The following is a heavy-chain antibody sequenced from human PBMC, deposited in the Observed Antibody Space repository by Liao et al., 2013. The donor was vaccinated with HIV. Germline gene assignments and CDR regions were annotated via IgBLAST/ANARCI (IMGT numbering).Heavy chain of an antibody. D-gene: IGHD2-2*01. CDR1: GGSISSYY. J-gene: IGHJ6*03. CDR2: IYYSGST. V-gene: IGHV4-59*01. Sequence: QVQLQESGPGLVKPSETLSLTCTVSGGSISSYYWSWIRQPPGKGLEWIGYIYYSGSTNYNPSLKSRVTISVDTSKNQFSLKLSSVTAADTAVYYCARTEYCSSTSCFGDYYYYYMDVWGKGTTVTVSS. CDR3: ARTEYCSSTSCFGDYYYYYMDV.